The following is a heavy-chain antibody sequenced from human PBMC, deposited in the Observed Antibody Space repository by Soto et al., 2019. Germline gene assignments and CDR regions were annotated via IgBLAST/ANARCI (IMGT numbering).Heavy chain of an antibody. CDR3: AKGTYYYDSSGTRDY. Sequence: WSLRLSCAASGFTFSSYAMSWVRQAPGKGLEWVSAISGSGGSTYYADSVKGRFTISRDNSKNTLYLQMNSLRAEDTAVYYCAKGTYYYDSSGTRDYWGQGTLVTVSS. D-gene: IGHD3-22*01. V-gene: IGHV3-23*01. J-gene: IGHJ4*02. CDR1: GFTFSSYA. CDR2: ISGSGGST.